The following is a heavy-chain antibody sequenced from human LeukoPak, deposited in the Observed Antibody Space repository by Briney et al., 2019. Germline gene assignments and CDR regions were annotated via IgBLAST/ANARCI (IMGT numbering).Heavy chain of an antibody. CDR1: GGSISSSSYY. D-gene: IGHD1-7*01. J-gene: IGHJ6*03. V-gene: IGHV4-39*01. CDR3: ARLAGTFYYYYYMDV. CDR2: IYYSGST. Sequence: SETLSLTCTVSGGSISSSSYYWGWIRQPPGKGLEWIGSIYYSGSTYYNPSLKSRVTISVDTSKNQFSLKLSSVTAADTAVYYCARLAGTFYYYYYMDVWGKGTAVSVFS.